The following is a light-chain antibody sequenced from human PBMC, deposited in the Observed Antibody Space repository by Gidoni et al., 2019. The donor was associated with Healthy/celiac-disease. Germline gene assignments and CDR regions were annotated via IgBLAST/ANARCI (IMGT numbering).Light chain of an antibody. CDR1: SSDVGSYNL. Sequence: QSALTQPASVSGSPGQSITISCTGTSSDVGSYNLVSWYQQHPGKAPNLMIYEVSKRPSGVSTRFSGSKSGNTASLTISGLQSGDEADYYCCSYAGSSTFVVFGGGTKLTVL. CDR2: EVS. CDR3: CSYAGSSTFVV. V-gene: IGLV2-23*02. J-gene: IGLJ2*01.